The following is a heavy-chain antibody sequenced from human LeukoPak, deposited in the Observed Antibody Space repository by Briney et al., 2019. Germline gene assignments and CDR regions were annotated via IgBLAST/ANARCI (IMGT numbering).Heavy chain of an antibody. V-gene: IGHV3-30*18. Sequence: GGSPRLSCAASGFTFSYFGMNWVRQAPGKGLEWVAVMLYDGSKKYYAESVKGRFTISRDNSKNTLYLQMNSLRAEDTGVYYCAKDRDPTSGSFDTWGQGTMVTVSS. CDR1: GFTFSYFG. CDR3: AKDRDPTSGSFDT. J-gene: IGHJ3*02. CDR2: MLYDGSKK. D-gene: IGHD3-10*01.